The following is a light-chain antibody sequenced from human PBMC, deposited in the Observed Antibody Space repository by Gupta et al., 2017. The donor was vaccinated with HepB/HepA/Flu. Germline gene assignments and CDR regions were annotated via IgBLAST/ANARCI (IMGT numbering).Light chain of an antibody. CDR1: SNNVGNQG. J-gene: IGLJ2*01. CDR2: KNN. Sequence: QAALTHPPSASKGLRQTATLTCTGNSNNVGNQGAAWLQQHQGHPPKLLSYKNNNRPSGISERFSASRSGNTASLTITGLQPEDEADYYCSAWDSSLSAQVFGGGTKLTVL. CDR3: SAWDSSLSAQV. V-gene: IGLV10-54*04.